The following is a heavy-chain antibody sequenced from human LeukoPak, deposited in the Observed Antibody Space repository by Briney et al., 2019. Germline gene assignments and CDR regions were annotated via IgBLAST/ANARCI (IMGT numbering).Heavy chain of an antibody. D-gene: IGHD6-19*01. J-gene: IGHJ4*02. CDR3: ARLAVAGMFFGY. CDR2: ISVYNGNT. V-gene: IGHV1-18*01. Sequence: GASVKLSCKASGYTFTSYGISWVRQAPGQGLELMGWISVYNGNTNYAQTLQGRVTMTTDTSTSTAYMELRSLRSDDTAVYYCARLAVAGMFFGYWGQGTLVTVSS. CDR1: GYTFTSYG.